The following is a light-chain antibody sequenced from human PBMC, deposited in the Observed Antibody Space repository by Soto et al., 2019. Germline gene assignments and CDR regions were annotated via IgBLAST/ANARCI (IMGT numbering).Light chain of an antibody. CDR1: SSDVGNYNL. CDR3: CSYAGSRIVWV. Sequence: QSVLTQPASVSGSPGQSITISCTGTSSDVGNYNLVSWYQQHPGKAPKLIIYEGSKRPSGVSSRFSGSKSGNTASLTISGLQAEDESDYYCCSYAGSRIVWVFGGGTKLTVL. J-gene: IGLJ3*02. CDR2: EGS. V-gene: IGLV2-23*01.